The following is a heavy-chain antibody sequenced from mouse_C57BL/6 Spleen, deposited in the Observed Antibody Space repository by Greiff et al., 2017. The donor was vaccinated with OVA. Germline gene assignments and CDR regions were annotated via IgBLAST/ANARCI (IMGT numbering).Heavy chain of an antibody. CDR3: ARQNYGNYEDWFAY. CDR1: GFTFSSYA. D-gene: IGHD2-1*01. J-gene: IGHJ3*01. V-gene: IGHV5-4*01. CDR2: ISDGGSYT. Sequence: QLVESGGGLVKPGGSLKLSCAASGFTFSSYAMSWVRQTPEKRLEWVATISDGGSYTYYPDNVKGRFTISRDNAKNNLYLQMSHLKSEDTAMYYCARQNYGNYEDWFAYWGQGTLVTVSA.